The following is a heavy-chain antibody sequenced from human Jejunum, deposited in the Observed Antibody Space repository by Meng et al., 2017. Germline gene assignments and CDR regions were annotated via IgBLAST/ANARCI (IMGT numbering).Heavy chain of an antibody. CDR2: IDSYGIGT. CDR1: GFTFSSYW. D-gene: IGHD2-21*02. CDR3: ARVPPEICGGDCHNDY. V-gene: IGHV3-74*01. J-gene: IGHJ4*02. Sequence: GGSLRLSCVASGFTFSSYWMHWVRQVPGKGLVWVARIDSYGIGTYYADSVRGRFTISRDNGKNTLYLQLNSLRAEDTGVYYCARVPPEICGGDCHNDYWGQGTLVTVSS.